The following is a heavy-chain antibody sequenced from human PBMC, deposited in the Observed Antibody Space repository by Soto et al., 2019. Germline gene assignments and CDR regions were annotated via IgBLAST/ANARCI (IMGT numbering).Heavy chain of an antibody. V-gene: IGHV4-59*01. Sequence: QVQLQESGPGLVKPSETLSLTCTVSGASIRSTYGSWIRQSPGKGLEWIGYIYYSGTTNYNPSLKERVHISVDPVKNQLSLNLASVTAADTAVYYCARTPFSLTLGTVLHYFDSWGQGTLVTVSS. CDR3: ARTPFSLTLGTVLHYFDS. D-gene: IGHD3-9*01. J-gene: IGHJ4*02. CDR2: IYYSGTT. CDR1: GASIRSTY.